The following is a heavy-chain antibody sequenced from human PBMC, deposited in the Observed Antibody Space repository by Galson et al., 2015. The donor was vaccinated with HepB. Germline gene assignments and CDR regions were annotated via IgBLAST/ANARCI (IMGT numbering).Heavy chain of an antibody. CDR1: GFTFSSYG. V-gene: IGHV3-33*01. CDR2: IWYDGSNK. Sequence: SLRLSCAASGFTFSSYGMHWVRQAPGKGLEWVAVIWYDGSNKYYADSVKGRFTISRDNSKNTLYLQMNSLRAEDTAVYYCARGGYYYYYGMDVWGQGTTVTVSS. J-gene: IGHJ6*02. CDR3: ARGGYYYYYGMDV. D-gene: IGHD6-13*01.